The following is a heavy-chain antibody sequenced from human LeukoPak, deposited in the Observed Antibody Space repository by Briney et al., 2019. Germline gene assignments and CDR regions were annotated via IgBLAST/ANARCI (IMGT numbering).Heavy chain of an antibody. V-gene: IGHV3-74*01. CDR1: GFTFNSYW. J-gene: IGHJ6*02. Sequence: GGSLRLSCAASGFTFNSYWIHWVRQVPGKGLVWVSRINNDGSSASYVDSVKGRFTISRDNAKNTLFLQMNSLRAEDTAVYYCARRGTGHGMDVWGQGTTVIVTS. CDR3: ARRGTGHGMDV. D-gene: IGHD1-1*01. CDR2: INNDGSSA.